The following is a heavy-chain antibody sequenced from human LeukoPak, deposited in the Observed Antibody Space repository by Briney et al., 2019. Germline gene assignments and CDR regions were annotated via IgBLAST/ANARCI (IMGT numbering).Heavy chain of an antibody. J-gene: IGHJ3*02. Sequence: HPGGSLRLSCAASGFTFSSYAMSWVRQAPGKGLEWVSAISGSGGSTYYADSVKGRFTISRDNSKNTLYLQMNSLRAEDTAVYYCAKPFRYYYDSSGYYTMSAFDIWGQGTMVTVSS. CDR2: ISGSGGST. V-gene: IGHV3-23*01. CDR3: AKPFRYYYDSSGYYTMSAFDI. D-gene: IGHD3-22*01. CDR1: GFTFSSYA.